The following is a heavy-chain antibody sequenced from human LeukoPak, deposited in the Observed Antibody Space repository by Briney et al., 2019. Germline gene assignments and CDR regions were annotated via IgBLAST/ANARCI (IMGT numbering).Heavy chain of an antibody. CDR3: ARGRSSTRGYFDY. CDR1: GFTFSSYA. J-gene: IGHJ4*02. CDR2: ISYDGSNK. Sequence: GGSLRLSCAASGFTFSSYAMHWVRQAPGKGLEWVAVISYDGSNKYYADSVKGRFTISRDNSKNTLYLQMNSLRAEDTAVYYCARGRSSTRGYFDYWGQGTRVIVSS. V-gene: IGHV3-30*04. D-gene: IGHD2-2*01.